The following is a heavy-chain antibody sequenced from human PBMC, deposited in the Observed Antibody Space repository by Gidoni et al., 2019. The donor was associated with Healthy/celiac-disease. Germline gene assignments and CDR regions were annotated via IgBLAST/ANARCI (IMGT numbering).Heavy chain of an antibody. CDR3: ARAGVIVVVPAAKTPHFDY. Sequence: QVQLVESGGGVVPPGRSLRLSCPASGFPFSSYGMHWVRQAPGKGLEWVAVIWYDGSNKYYADSVKGRFTISRDNSKNTLYLQMNSLRAEDTAVYYCARAGVIVVVPAAKTPHFDYWGQGTLVTVSS. D-gene: IGHD2-2*01. CDR1: GFPFSSYG. V-gene: IGHV3-33*01. CDR2: IWYDGSNK. J-gene: IGHJ4*02.